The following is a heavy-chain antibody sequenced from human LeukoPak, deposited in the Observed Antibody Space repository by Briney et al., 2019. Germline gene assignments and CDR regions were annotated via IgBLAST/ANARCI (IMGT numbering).Heavy chain of an antibody. CDR1: GGSFSGYY. CDR2: INHSGST. V-gene: IGHV4-34*01. D-gene: IGHD3-10*01. CDR3: ARGQLWFGESYFDY. Sequence: SETLSLTCAVYGGSFSGYYWSWIRQPPGKGLEWIGEINHSGSTNYNPSLKSRVTISVDTSKNQLSLKLSSVTAADTAVYYCARGQLWFGESYFDYWGQGTLVTVSS. J-gene: IGHJ4*02.